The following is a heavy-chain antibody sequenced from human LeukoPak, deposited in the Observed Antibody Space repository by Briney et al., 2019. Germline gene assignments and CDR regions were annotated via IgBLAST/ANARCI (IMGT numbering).Heavy chain of an antibody. CDR2: INWNGGST. CDR3: ARVGYSSSSMNYYYMDV. Sequence: GALRLSCAASGFTFDDYGMSWVRQAPGKGLEWVSGINWNGGSTGYADSVKGRFTISRDNAKNSLYLQMNSLRAEDTALYYCARVGYSSSSMNYYYMDVWGKGTTVTVSS. CDR1: GFTFDDYG. V-gene: IGHV3-20*04. D-gene: IGHD6-6*01. J-gene: IGHJ6*03.